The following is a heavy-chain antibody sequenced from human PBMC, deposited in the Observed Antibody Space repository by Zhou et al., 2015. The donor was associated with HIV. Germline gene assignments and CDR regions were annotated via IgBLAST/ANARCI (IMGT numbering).Heavy chain of an antibody. CDR3: AKLRGTTGKYYFDN. CDR2: VSGSGGST. D-gene: IGHD1-14*01. V-gene: IGHV3-23*04. Sequence: QLVESGGGVFQPGKSVRLSCVASEFTFSRYAMSWVRQAPGKGLEWAAGVSGSGGSTWYTESVKGRFTIFRDDSKNTVYLLMNSLRVEDTAVYYCAKLRGTTGKYYFDNWGQGTLVTVSS. J-gene: IGHJ4*02. CDR1: EFTFSRYA.